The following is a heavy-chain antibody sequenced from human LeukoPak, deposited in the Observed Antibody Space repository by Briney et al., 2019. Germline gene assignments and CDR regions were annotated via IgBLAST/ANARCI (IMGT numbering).Heavy chain of an antibody. V-gene: IGHV3-21*04. Sequence: GGSLRLSCAASRFTFSTYSMNWVRQAPGKGLEWVSFISTSSSYIYYADSVKGRFTISRDNARNSLYLQMNSLRAEDTAVYYCARLLVVPAADAFDIWGQGTMVTVSS. J-gene: IGHJ3*02. D-gene: IGHD2-2*01. CDR1: RFTFSTYS. CDR2: ISTSSSYI. CDR3: ARLLVVPAADAFDI.